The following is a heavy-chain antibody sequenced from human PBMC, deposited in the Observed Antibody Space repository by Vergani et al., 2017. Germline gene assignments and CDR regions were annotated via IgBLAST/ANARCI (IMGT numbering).Heavy chain of an antibody. J-gene: IGHJ4*02. Sequence: QVQLVQSGAEVKKPGSSVKVSCKASGGTFSSYAISWVRQAPGQGLEWMGGINPILGTANYAQKFQGRVTITADESTSTAYMELSSLRSEDTAVYYCSRNLDPSIAAALTQPFDYWGQGTLVTVSS. D-gene: IGHD6-13*01. CDR2: INPILGTA. CDR1: GGTFSSYA. V-gene: IGHV1-69*11. CDR3: SRNLDPSIAAALTQPFDY.